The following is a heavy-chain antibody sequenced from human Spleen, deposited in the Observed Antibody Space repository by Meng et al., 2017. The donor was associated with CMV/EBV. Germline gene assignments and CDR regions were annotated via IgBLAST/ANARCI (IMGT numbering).Heavy chain of an antibody. V-gene: IGHV3-30-3*01. J-gene: IGHJ4*02. CDR2: ISYDGSNK. Sequence: QVRLVESGGGVVQPGRSLRLSCAASGFTFSSYAMHWVRQAPGKGLEWVAVISYDGSNKYYADSVKGRFTISRDNSKNTLYLQMNSLRAEDTAVYYCARVGGDYWGQGTLVTVSS. CDR1: GFTFSSYA. CDR3: ARVGGDY.